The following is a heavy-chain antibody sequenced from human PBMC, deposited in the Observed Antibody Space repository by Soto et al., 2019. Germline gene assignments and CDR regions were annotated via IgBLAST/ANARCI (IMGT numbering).Heavy chain of an antibody. Sequence: QVQLVESGGGVVQPGRSLRLSCAASGFTFSSYAMHWVRQAPGKGLEWVAVISYDGSNKYYADSVKGRFTISRDNYKNTLYLQMNSLSGEDSALYYCARDFIHDSSCESNDACDIWGQGTMVTVSS. V-gene: IGHV3-30-3*01. D-gene: IGHD3-22*01. J-gene: IGHJ3*02. CDR3: ARDFIHDSSCESNDACDI. CDR2: ISYDGSNK. CDR1: GFTFSSYA.